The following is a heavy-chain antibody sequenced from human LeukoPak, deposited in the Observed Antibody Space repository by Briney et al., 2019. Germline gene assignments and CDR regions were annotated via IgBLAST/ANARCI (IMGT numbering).Heavy chain of an antibody. D-gene: IGHD3-3*01. V-gene: IGHV3-48*01. CDR2: ISSSSSTI. CDR1: GFTVSSYS. CDR3: ARDVKDFWSGYYPLGFDY. J-gene: IGHJ4*02. Sequence: PGGSLRLSCAASGFTVSSYSMNWVRQAPGKGLEWVSYISSSSSTIYYADSVKGRFTISRDNAKNSLYLQMNSLRAEDTAVYYCARDVKDFWSGYYPLGFDYWGQGTLVTVSS.